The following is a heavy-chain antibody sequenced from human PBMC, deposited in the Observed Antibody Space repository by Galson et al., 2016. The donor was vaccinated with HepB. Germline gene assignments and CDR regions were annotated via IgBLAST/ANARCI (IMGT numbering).Heavy chain of an antibody. J-gene: IGHJ4*02. V-gene: IGHV3-7*01. CDR2: IKKDGSEK. CDR3: ATWWQTPTSYFGY. CDR1: GFSFSLYD. Sequence: SLRLSCAASGFSFSLYDMHWVRQAPGKGLEWVANIKKDGSEKYYVGSVKGRFTISRDNAQNSLYLKMNSLRAEDTAIYYCATWWQTPTSYFGYWGQGTLVTVSS. D-gene: IGHD2-8*02.